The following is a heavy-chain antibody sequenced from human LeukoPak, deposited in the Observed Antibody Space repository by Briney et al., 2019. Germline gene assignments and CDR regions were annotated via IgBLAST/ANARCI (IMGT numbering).Heavy chain of an antibody. J-gene: IGHJ4*02. D-gene: IGHD6-13*01. Sequence: GGSLRLSCAASGFTFSSYSMNWVRQAPGKGLEWVSSISSSSSYIYYADSVKGRFTISRDNAKNSLYLQMNSLRAEDTAVYCCARDPLPYSSSGRPASDDYWGQGTLVTVSS. CDR3: ARDPLPYSSSGRPASDDY. CDR2: ISSSSSYI. CDR1: GFTFSSYS. V-gene: IGHV3-21*01.